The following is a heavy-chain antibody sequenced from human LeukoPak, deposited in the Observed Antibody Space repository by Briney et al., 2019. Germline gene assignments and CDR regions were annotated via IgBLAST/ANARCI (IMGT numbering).Heavy chain of an antibody. V-gene: IGHV4-39*01. CDR2: IYYSGST. J-gene: IGHJ5*02. Sequence: PSETLSLTCTVSGGSISSSSYYWGWIRQPPGKGLEWIGSIYYSGSTYYNPSLKSRVTISVDTSKNQFSLKLSSVTAADTAVYYCARGAEYDGSGSYYDGNWFDPWGQGTLVTVSS. D-gene: IGHD3-10*01. CDR3: ARGAEYDGSGSYYDGNWFDP. CDR1: GGSISSSSYY.